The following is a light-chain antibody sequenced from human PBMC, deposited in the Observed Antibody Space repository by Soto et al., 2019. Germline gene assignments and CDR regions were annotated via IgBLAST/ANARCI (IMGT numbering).Light chain of an antibody. V-gene: IGLV2-8*01. CDR1: SSDIGSYVF. CDR3: SIFAGGNSVI. Sequence: QSALTQPPSASGSPGQSVAISCTGTSSDIGSYVFVSWYQQHPGKAPKLLIYEVTKRPSGVPDRFSGSKSGNTASLTVSGLQVEDEADYYCSIFAGGNSVIFGGGTKFTVL. J-gene: IGLJ2*01. CDR2: EVT.